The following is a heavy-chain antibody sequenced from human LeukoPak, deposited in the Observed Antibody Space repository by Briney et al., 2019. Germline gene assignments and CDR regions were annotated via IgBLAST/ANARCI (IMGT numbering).Heavy chain of an antibody. CDR1: GFTFSDYY. Sequence: PGGSLRLSCAASGFTFSDYYMSWIRQAPGKGLEWVSYISSSGSTIYYADSVKGRFTISRDNAKNSLYLQMNSLRAEDTAVYYCATDCSSTSCYLDYWGQGTLVTVSS. V-gene: IGHV3-11*04. J-gene: IGHJ4*02. CDR3: ATDCSSTSCYLDY. D-gene: IGHD2-2*01. CDR2: ISSSGSTI.